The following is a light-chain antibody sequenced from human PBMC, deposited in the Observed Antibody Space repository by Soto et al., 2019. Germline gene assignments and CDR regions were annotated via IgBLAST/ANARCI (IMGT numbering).Light chain of an antibody. Sequence: IVLTQSPGTVSLSPGERDPLSCRASQSVSSGYLAWYQQKPGQAPRLLIYGVSSRATGIPDRFSGSGSGTDFTLTISRLEPEDFAVYYCQQYGSSPLTFGQGTKVEIK. V-gene: IGKV3-20*01. J-gene: IGKJ1*01. CDR2: GVS. CDR1: QSVSSGY. CDR3: QQYGSSPLT.